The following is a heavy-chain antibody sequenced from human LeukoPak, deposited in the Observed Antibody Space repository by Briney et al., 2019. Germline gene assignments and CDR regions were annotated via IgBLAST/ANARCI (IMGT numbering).Heavy chain of an antibody. V-gene: IGHV3-23*01. CDR1: GFTFSSYA. J-gene: IGHJ5*02. CDR2: ISGSSSST. Sequence: GGSLRLSCAASGFTFSSYAMSWVRLAPGKGLEWVSAISGSSSSTYYADSVKGRFTISRDNSKNTLYLQMNSPRAEDTAVYYCAKLRGRAVAGTDWFDPWGQGTLVTVSS. CDR3: AKLRGRAVAGTDWFDP. D-gene: IGHD6-19*01.